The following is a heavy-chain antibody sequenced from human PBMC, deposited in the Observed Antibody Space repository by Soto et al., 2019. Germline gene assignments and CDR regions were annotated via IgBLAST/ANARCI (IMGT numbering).Heavy chain of an antibody. CDR1: GYTFTSYA. CDR3: ARDAPHNWFDS. V-gene: IGHV1-3*01. Sequence: ASVKVSCKASGYTFTSYAMHWVRQAPGQRLEWMGWINAGNGNTKYSQKFQGRVTITRDTSASTAYMELNSLRVEDTAVYYCARDAPHNWFDSWGQGTLVTVSS. J-gene: IGHJ5*01. CDR2: INAGNGNT.